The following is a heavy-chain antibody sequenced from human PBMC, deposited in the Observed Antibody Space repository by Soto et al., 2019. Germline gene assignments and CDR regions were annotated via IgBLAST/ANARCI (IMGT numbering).Heavy chain of an antibody. CDR3: AAPPRY. D-gene: IGHD6-6*01. V-gene: IGHV4-39*07. Sequence: PETLPLTCSVSGASISIGTDYWGWIRQPPGKGLEWIGNIHYSGSTYYNPSLKSRVTISVDTSKNQFSLKLTSVTAADTAVHYSAAPPRYCCPGTLRTVSS. J-gene: IGHJ4*02. CDR1: GASISIGTDY. CDR2: IHYSGST.